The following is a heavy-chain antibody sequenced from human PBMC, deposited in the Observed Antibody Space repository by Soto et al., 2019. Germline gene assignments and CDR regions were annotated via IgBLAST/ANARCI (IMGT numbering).Heavy chain of an antibody. D-gene: IGHD3-10*01. CDR2: IYYSGST. CDR3: ARGPRITMVLDY. CDR1: GGSISSGDYY. V-gene: IGHV4-30-4*01. Sequence: PSETLSLTCTVSGGSISSGDYYWSWIRQPPGKGLEWIGYIYYSGSTYYNPSLKSRVTISVDTSKNQFSLKLSSVTAADTAVYYCARGPRITMVLDYWGQGTLVTVSS. J-gene: IGHJ4*02.